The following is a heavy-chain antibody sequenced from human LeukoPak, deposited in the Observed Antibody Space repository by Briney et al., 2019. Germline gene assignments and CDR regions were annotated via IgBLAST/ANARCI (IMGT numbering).Heavy chain of an antibody. Sequence: ASVNVSFKASGYTFTGYYMHWVRQAPGQGLEWMGRINPNSGGTNYAQKFQGRVTMTRDTSISTAYMELSRLRSDDTAVYYCASSEVRRYCSSTSCFGLDYWGQGTLVTVSS. D-gene: IGHD2-2*01. V-gene: IGHV1-2*06. CDR1: GYTFTGYY. CDR3: ASSEVRRYCSSTSCFGLDY. CDR2: INPNSGGT. J-gene: IGHJ4*02.